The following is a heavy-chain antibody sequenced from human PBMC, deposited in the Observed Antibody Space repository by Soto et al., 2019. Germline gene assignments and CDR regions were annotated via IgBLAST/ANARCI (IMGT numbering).Heavy chain of an antibody. D-gene: IGHD2-21*02. Sequence: SETLSLTCTVSGGSISSYYWSWIRQPAGKGLEWIGRIYTSGSTNYNPSLKSRVTMSVDTSKNQFSLKLSSVTAADTAVYYCARVTATPGYNWFDPWGQGTLVTVSS. CDR2: IYTSGST. J-gene: IGHJ5*02. CDR3: ARVTATPGYNWFDP. CDR1: GGSISSYY. V-gene: IGHV4-4*07.